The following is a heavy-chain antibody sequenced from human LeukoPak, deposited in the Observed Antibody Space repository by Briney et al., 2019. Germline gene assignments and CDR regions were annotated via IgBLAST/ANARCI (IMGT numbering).Heavy chain of an antibody. Sequence: SETLSLTCTVSGYSISSGYYWGWIRQPPGKGLEWIGSIYYSGSTYYNPSLKSRVTISVDTSKNQFSLKLSSVTAADTAVYYCARIIIAAAGTEAYYYYYMDVWGKGTTVTVSS. CDR1: GYSISSGYY. CDR2: IYYSGST. D-gene: IGHD6-13*01. J-gene: IGHJ6*03. V-gene: IGHV4-38-2*02. CDR3: ARIIIAAAGTEAYYYYYMDV.